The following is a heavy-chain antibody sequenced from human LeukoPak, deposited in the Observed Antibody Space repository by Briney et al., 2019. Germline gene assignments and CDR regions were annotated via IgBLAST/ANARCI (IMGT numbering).Heavy chain of an antibody. CDR2: IRYDGSNK. J-gene: IGHJ4*02. Sequence: GGSLRLSCAVSGFTFSSYGMTWVRQAPGKGLEWVAFIRYDGSNKYYADSVKGRFTISRDNSKNTLYLQMNSLRAEDTAVYYCAKRGTRDYSAFDYWGQGTLVTVSS. V-gene: IGHV3-30*02. CDR1: GFTFSSYG. CDR3: AKRGTRDYSAFDY. D-gene: IGHD4-11*01.